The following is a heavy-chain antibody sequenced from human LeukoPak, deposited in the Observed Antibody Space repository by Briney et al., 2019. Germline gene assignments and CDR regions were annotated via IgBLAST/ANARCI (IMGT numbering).Heavy chain of an antibody. CDR2: IRYDGSNK. V-gene: IGHV3-30*02. D-gene: IGHD3-10*01. CDR3: AKDFGSGSYQKYYYYMDV. Sequence: PGGSLRLSCAASGFAFSSYGMHWVRQAPGKGLEWVAFIRYDGSNKYYADSVKGRFTISRDNSKNTLYLQMNSLRAEDTAVYYCAKDFGSGSYQKYYYYMDVWGKGTTVTISS. J-gene: IGHJ6*03. CDR1: GFAFSSYG.